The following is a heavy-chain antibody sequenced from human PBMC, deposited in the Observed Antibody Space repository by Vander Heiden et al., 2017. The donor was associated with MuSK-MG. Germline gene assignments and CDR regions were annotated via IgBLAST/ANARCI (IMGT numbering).Heavy chain of an antibody. J-gene: IGHJ6*03. CDR3: AAYCSSTSCYYSGYYYYMDV. D-gene: IGHD2-2*01. CDR1: GFTFSSYT. V-gene: IGHV3-21*01. Sequence: EVQLVESGGGLVKPGGSLRLSCAASGFTFSSYTMNWFRQAPGKGLEWVSSISSSSSYIYYADSVKGRFTISRDNAKNSLYLQMNSLRAEDTAVYYCAAYCSSTSCYYSGYYYYMDVWGKGTTVTVSS. CDR2: ISSSSSYI.